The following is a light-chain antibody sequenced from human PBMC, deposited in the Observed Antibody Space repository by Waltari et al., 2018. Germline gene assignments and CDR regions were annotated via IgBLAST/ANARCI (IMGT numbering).Light chain of an antibody. CDR2: QDK. V-gene: IGLV3-1*01. CDR1: ALGEKY. Sequence: SYDVAQPPSVSVSPGQTVTITCRGDALGEKYVSWYQRKAGQSPVLVIHQDKKRPSGIPDRFSGSSSGNTATLTISGTQVIDEAEYFCQTWDSRTVVFGGGTKLTVL. CDR3: QTWDSRTVV. J-gene: IGLJ2*01.